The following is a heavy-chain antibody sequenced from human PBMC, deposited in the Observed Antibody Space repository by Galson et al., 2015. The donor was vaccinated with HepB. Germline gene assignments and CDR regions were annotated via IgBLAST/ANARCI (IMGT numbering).Heavy chain of an antibody. CDR1: GFTFTTYA. V-gene: IGHV3-23*01. CDR2: ISGSAATT. J-gene: IGHJ4*02. CDR3: AKELEPSFYNGRRGNYYDY. Sequence: SLRLSCAASGFTFTTYAMGWVRQAPGKGLEWVSSISGSAATTYHADPVKGRFTISRDNFKDTLYLQMNSLRVKDTAVYYCAKELEPSFYNGRRGNYYDYWGQGVLVTVSS. D-gene: IGHD3-10*01.